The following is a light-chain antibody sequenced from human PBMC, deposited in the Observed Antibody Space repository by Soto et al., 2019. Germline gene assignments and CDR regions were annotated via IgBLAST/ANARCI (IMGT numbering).Light chain of an antibody. J-gene: IGLJ2*01. V-gene: IGLV2-14*03. CDR2: NVI. CDR3: SSFTSTNTVL. CDR1: TGDVGGYIN. Sequence: QSALTQPASVSGSPGQWTTTSGLGTTGDVGGYINASWYQQHPGKAPKLMINNVINRPSGVSNRFSGSKSGNTASLTISGLQAEDEGHYYCSSFTSTNTVLFGGGTKLTVL.